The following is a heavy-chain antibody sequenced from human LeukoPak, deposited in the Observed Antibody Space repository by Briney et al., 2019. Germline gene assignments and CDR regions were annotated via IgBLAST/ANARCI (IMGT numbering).Heavy chain of an antibody. Sequence: PSQTLSLTCTVSSGSISNGGYYWSWIRQHPGKGLEWIGYVHYSGGTYYNPSLKSRVTISRDTSNNQFPLKLSSVTAADTAVYYCARVNYDNNWFDSWGQGTLITVSS. CDR1: SGSISNGGYY. J-gene: IGHJ5*01. CDR2: VHYSGGT. D-gene: IGHD3-22*01. V-gene: IGHV4-31*03. CDR3: ARVNYDNNWFDS.